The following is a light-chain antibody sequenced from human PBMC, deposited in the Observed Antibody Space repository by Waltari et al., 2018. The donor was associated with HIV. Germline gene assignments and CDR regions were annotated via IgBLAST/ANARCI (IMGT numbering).Light chain of an antibody. Sequence: QSVLTQPPAVSAAPGQKVAIACSGTTPNLGNNFVCWYQKLQGPAPKLLIFDNHKRPSGVSDRFSASKSGTSATLAITGLHTGDEAEYYCGTWDTSLNAGVFGGGTKVSVL. CDR2: DNH. J-gene: IGLJ2*01. CDR3: GTWDTSLNAGV. V-gene: IGLV1-51*01. CDR1: TPNLGNNF.